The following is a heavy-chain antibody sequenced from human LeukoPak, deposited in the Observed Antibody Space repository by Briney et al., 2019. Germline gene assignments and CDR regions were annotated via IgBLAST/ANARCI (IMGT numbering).Heavy chain of an antibody. V-gene: IGHV1-18*01. CDR1: GYTFTSYG. CDR2: ISAYNGNT. CDR3: ARDSAAAAGTAFDY. D-gene: IGHD6-13*01. J-gene: IGHJ4*02. Sequence: ASVKVSCTASGYTFTSYGISWVRQAPGQGLEWVGWISAYNGNTNYAQKLQGRVTMTTDTSTSTAYMELRSLRSDDTAVYYCARDSAAAAGTAFDYWGQGTLVTVSS.